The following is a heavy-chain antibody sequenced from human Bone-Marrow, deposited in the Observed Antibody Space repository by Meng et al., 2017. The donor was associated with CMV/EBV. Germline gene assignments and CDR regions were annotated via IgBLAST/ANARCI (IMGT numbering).Heavy chain of an antibody. Sequence: ASVKVSCKASGYTFTTYDINWVRQATGQGLEWMGWINPNSGGTNYAQKFQGRVTMTRDTSISTAYMELSRLRSDDTAVYYCARDVKGGDRAFAIWGQGKMVNVSS. D-gene: IGHD2-21*01. V-gene: IGHV1-2*02. CDR1: GYTFTTYD. J-gene: IGHJ3*02. CDR3: ARDVKGGDRAFAI. CDR2: INPNSGGT.